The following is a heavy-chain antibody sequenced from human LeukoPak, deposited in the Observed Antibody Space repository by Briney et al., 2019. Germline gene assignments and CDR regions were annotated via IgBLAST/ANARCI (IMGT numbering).Heavy chain of an antibody. Sequence: GGSLRLSCAASGFTFSSYGMHWVRQAPGKGLEWVAVISYDGSNKYYADSVKGRFTISRDNSKNTLYLQMNSLRAEDTAVYYCAKEGVASFGYSYGCMNDWGQGTLVTVSS. CDR2: ISYDGSNK. CDR1: GFTFSSYG. V-gene: IGHV3-30*18. J-gene: IGHJ4*02. CDR3: AKEGVASFGYSYGCMND. D-gene: IGHD5-18*01.